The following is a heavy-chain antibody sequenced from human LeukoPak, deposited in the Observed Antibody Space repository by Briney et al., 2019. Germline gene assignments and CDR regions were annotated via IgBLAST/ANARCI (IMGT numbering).Heavy chain of an antibody. D-gene: IGHD2-15*01. CDR1: GYTFTAYY. CDR2: INPNSGGT. V-gene: IGHV1-2*02. CDR3: VRDLRGVVIGAYY. Sequence: ASVKVSCKASGYTFTAYYIHWVRQAPGQGLEWMGWINPNSGGTNYAQKFQGRVTMTRDTSISTAYMELSRLKSDDTAVYYCVRDLRGVVIGAYYWGQGTLVTVSS. J-gene: IGHJ4*02.